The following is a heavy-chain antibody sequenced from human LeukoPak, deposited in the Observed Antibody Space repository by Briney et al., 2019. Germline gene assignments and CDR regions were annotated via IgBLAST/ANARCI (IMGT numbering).Heavy chain of an antibody. CDR3: VSGNDPDYSWETYRLDAFDI. J-gene: IGHJ3*02. Sequence: GGTLTLSCAASGYTFSGYSVSWVRQLPGKGLEWVSSINSSGAYIYYADSVNGRFTISRSNAKNSLFLQMNSLRAEDTAVYCCVSGNDPDYSWETYRLDAFDIW. D-gene: IGHD3-16*02. CDR2: INSSGAYI. V-gene: IGHV3-21*01. CDR1: GYTFSGYS.